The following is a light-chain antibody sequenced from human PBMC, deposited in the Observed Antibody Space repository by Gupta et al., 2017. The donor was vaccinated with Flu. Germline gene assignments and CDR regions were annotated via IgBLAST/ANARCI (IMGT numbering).Light chain of an antibody. CDR2: SND. CDR3: AAWDDSLNAYV. Sequence: RVTISCSGSNSNIGSNSVNGYQQLPETAPKLRIYSNDQRPSGVPDRFSGSKSGTSASLAISGLQSEDEGDYYCAAWDDSLNAYVFGTGTKVTVL. CDR1: NSNIGSNS. V-gene: IGLV1-44*01. J-gene: IGLJ1*01.